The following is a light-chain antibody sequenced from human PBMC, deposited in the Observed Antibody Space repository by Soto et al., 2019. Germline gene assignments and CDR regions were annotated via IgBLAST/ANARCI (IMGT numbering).Light chain of an antibody. CDR3: SSYTSSSTYV. CDR2: EVS. CDR1: SSNIGAGYA. V-gene: IGLV1-40*01. Sequence: QSVLTQPPSVSGAPGQRVTISCTGSSSNIGAGYAVHWYRLLPGTAPKLMIYEVSNRPSGVSNRFSGSKSGNTASLTISGLQAEDEADYYCSSYTSSSTYVFGTGTKLTVL. J-gene: IGLJ1*01.